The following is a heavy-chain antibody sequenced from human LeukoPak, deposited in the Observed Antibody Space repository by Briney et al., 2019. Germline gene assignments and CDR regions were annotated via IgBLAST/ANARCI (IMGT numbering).Heavy chain of an antibody. CDR1: GYTFTGYY. CDR2: INPNSGGT. J-gene: IGHJ6*03. Sequence: ASVKVSCKASGYTFTGYYMHWVRQAPGQGLEWMGWINPNSGGTNYAQKFQGRVTMTRDTSISTAYMELSRLRSDDTAVYYCARGVYGGRPSYYYYYMDVWSKGTTVTISS. V-gene: IGHV1-2*02. CDR3: ARGVYGGRPSYYYYYMDV. D-gene: IGHD4-23*01.